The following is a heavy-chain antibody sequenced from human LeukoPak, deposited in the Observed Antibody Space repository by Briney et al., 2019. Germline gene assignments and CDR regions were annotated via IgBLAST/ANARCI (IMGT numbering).Heavy chain of an antibody. Sequence: GGPLRLSCAASKFTFSSYAMSWVRQAPGRGLEWVSIITSSGAGTYYAGSVKGRFTISRDNSKSTLFLRMNSLRVDDTAVYFCATLRRSGAERDAFDIWGHGTMVTVSS. CDR2: ITSSGAGT. D-gene: IGHD3-10*01. CDR3: ATLRRSGAERDAFDI. CDR1: KFTFSSYA. J-gene: IGHJ3*02. V-gene: IGHV3-23*01.